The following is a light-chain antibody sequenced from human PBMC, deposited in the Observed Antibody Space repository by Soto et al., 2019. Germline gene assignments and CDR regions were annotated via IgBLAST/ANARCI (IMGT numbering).Light chain of an antibody. CDR1: QSVSSN. CDR2: GTS. CDR3: QHYNSYSEA. V-gene: IGKV3-15*01. J-gene: IGKJ1*01. Sequence: ASQSVSSNLAWYQQKPGQAPRLLIYGTSTRATGIPAGFSGSGSGTEFTLTISSLQPDDFATYYCQHYNSYSEAFGQGTKVDIK.